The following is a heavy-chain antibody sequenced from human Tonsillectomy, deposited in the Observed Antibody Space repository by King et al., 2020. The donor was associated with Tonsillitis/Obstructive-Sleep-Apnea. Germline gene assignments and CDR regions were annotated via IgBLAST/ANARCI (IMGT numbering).Heavy chain of an antibody. CDR2: IYHSGHT. Sequence: QLQESGSGLVKPSGTLSLTCAISGASISSGDWWSWVRQPPGKGLEWIGEIYHSGHTNYNPSLKSRVTISVDKSKNQFSLKLSSVTAADTAVYYCASRGGRSDYSSFDYWGQGILVTVSS. CDR3: ASRGGRSDYSSFDY. D-gene: IGHD3-3*01. J-gene: IGHJ4*02. V-gene: IGHV4-4*02. CDR1: GASISSGDW.